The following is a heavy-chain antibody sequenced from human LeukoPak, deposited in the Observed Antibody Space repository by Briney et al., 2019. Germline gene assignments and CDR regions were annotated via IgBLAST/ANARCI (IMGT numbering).Heavy chain of an antibody. CDR1: GYTSTGYY. D-gene: IGHD6-19*01. CDR2: INPNSGGT. CDR3: ARARVPIAVAGLYYFDY. V-gene: IGHV1-2*02. Sequence: ASVKVSCKASGYTSTGYYMHWVRQAPGQGLEWMGWINPNSGGTNYAQKFQGRVTMTRDTSISTACMELSRLRSDDTAVYYCARARVPIAVAGLYYFDYWGQGALVTVSS. J-gene: IGHJ4*02.